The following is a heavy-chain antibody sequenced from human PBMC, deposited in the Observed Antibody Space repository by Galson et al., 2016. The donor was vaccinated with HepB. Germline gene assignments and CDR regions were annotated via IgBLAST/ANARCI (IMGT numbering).Heavy chain of an antibody. V-gene: IGHV3-21*01. D-gene: IGHD3-22*01. Sequence: SLRLSCAASGFTFSSYSMSWVRQAPGKGLEWVSSISPSSNYIYYADSVMGRFTISRDNAKNSLHLQMNSLRAEDTAVYYCARDQNWDYYNTTVYYFDAFAIWGQGTMVTVSS. CDR3: ARDQNWDYYNTTVYYFDAFAI. J-gene: IGHJ3*02. CDR1: GFTFSSYS. CDR2: ISPSSNYI.